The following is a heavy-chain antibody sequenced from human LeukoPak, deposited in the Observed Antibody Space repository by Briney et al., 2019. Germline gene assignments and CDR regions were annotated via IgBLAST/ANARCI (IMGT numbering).Heavy chain of an antibody. Sequence: SETLSLTCTVSGGSISTYYWSWSRQPPGKGLEWIWYIYYSGSTNYNPSLKSRVTISVDTSKNQFSLKLGSVTAADTAVYYCAREEALGSGSFDYWGQGTLVTVSS. J-gene: IGHJ4*02. V-gene: IGHV4-59*01. CDR2: IYYSGST. CDR1: GGSISTYY. CDR3: AREEALGSGSFDY. D-gene: IGHD1-26*01.